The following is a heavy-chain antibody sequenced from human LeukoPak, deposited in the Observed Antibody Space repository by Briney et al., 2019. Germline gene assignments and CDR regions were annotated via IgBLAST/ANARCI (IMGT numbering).Heavy chain of an antibody. CDR1: GYTFTSYG. CDR3: ARDPIPTYDFWSGYRYGMDV. CDR2: ISAYNGNT. D-gene: IGHD3-3*01. J-gene: IGHJ6*02. Sequence: GASVKVSCKASGYTFTSYGISWVRQAPGQGLEWMGWISAYNGNTNYAQKLQGRVTMTTDTSTSTAYMELRSLRSDDTAVYYCARDPIPTYDFWSGYRYGMDVWGQGTTVTVSS. V-gene: IGHV1-18*01.